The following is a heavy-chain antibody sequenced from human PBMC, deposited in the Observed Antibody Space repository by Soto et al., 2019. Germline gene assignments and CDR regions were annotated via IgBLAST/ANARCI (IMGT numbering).Heavy chain of an antibody. J-gene: IGHJ3*02. Sequence: EVQLLESGGGLVQPGGSLRLSCAASGISFSKYAMSWVRQAPGKGLEWVSSISNSGGNTNYADSVKGRFTISRDNSQNTLYLQMNSLRAEDTALYYCAKGGPPLSVAARGDIWGQGTMVTVSS. V-gene: IGHV3-23*01. CDR2: ISNSGGNT. CDR1: GISFSKYA. D-gene: IGHD6-6*01. CDR3: AKGGPPLSVAARGDI.